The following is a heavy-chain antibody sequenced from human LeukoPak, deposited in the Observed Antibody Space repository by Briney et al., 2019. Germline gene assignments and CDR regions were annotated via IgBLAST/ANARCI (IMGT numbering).Heavy chain of an antibody. Sequence: GGSLRLSCAASGFTVSSNYMSWVRQAPGKGLEWVSVIYSGGSTYYADSVKGRFTISRDNSKNTLYLQMNSLRAEDTAAYYCARGSYYDILTGYYWWGAFDIWGQGTMVTVSS. CDR2: IYSGGST. V-gene: IGHV3-53*01. J-gene: IGHJ3*02. D-gene: IGHD3-9*01. CDR3: ARGSYYDILTGYYWWGAFDI. CDR1: GFTVSSNY.